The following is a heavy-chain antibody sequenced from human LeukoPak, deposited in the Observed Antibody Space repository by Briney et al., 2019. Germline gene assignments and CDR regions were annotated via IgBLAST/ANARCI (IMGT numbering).Heavy chain of an antibody. CDR2: ISGSGDNA. CDR3: AKQSGTYRYFDY. J-gene: IGHJ4*02. V-gene: IGHV3-23*01. D-gene: IGHD3-10*01. CDR1: GFTFSDYA. Sequence: GGSLRLSCAASGFTFSDYAMNWVRQAPGKGLEWVSTISGSGDNAYYADSVKGRFTISRDSSNNTLYLHMNSLRAEGTAVYYCAKQSGTYRYFDYWGQGTLVTVSS.